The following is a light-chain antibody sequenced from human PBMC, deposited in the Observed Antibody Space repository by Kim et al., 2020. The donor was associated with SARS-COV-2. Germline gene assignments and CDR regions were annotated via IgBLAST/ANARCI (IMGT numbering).Light chain of an antibody. V-gene: IGKV1D-16*01. CDR2: AAS. CDR1: QSISSW. Sequence: DIQMTQSPSSLSASVGDRVTITCRASQSISSWLAWYQQKPEKAPKCLIYAASSLQSGVPSRFSGSGSGTDFTLTISRLQPEDFATYYCQQYDSYPRTFGQGTKVDIK. J-gene: IGKJ1*01. CDR3: QQYDSYPRT.